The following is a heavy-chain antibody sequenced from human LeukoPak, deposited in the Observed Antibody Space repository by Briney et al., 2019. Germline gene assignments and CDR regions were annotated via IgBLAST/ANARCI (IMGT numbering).Heavy chain of an antibody. CDR2: INHSGST. J-gene: IGHJ6*03. CDR1: GGSFSGYY. CDR3: ARLKHGSSWYNYYYHMDV. Sequence: SETLSLTCAVYGGSFSGYYWSWLRQPPGKGLEWIGEINHSGSTNYNPSLKSRVTISVDTSKNQFSLTLSSVTAADTAVYYCARLKHGSSWYNYYYHMDVWGKGTTVTISS. V-gene: IGHV4-34*01. D-gene: IGHD6-13*01.